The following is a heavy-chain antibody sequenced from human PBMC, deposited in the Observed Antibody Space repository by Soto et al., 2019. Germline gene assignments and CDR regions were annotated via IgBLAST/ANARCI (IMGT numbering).Heavy chain of an antibody. CDR1: GYTFTGYY. Sequence: ASVKVSCKASGYTFTGYYMHWVRQAPGQGLEWMGWINPNSGGTNYAQKFQGWVTMTRDTSISTAYMELSRLRSDDTAVYYCARARLAYDYGDGMDVWGQGTTVTVSS. V-gene: IGHV1-2*04. D-gene: IGHD4-17*01. CDR2: INPNSGGT. CDR3: ARARLAYDYGDGMDV. J-gene: IGHJ6*02.